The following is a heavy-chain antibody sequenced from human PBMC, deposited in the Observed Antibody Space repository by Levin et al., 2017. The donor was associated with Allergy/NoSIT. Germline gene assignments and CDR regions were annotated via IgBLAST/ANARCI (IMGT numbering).Heavy chain of an antibody. V-gene: IGHV4-59*01. CDR3: ASFATVTTPIDY. Sequence: SETLSLTCTVSGGSISSYYWSWIRQPPGKGLEWIGYIYYSGSTNYNPSLKSRVTISVDTSKNQFSLKLSSVTAADTAVYYCASFATVTTPIDYWGQGTLVTVSS. CDR1: GGSISSYY. CDR2: IYYSGST. D-gene: IGHD4-17*01. J-gene: IGHJ4*02.